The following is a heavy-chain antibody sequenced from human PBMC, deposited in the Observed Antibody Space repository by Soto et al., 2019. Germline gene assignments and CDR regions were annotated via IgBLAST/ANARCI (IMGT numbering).Heavy chain of an antibody. J-gene: IGHJ5*02. V-gene: IGHV4-34*01. D-gene: IGHD2-2*02. CDR3: ARARRPYIVVVPAAIKGNWFDP. Sequence: AEPMPLTSTVYFGYFGCYCWRLIRQTPGPGLEWIGEINHNGSTNYNPYLKSRVTISVDTSKNQFSLKLSSVTAADTAVYYCARARRPYIVVVPAAIKGNWFDPWGQGTRVTVSA. CDR2: INHNGST. CDR1: FGYFGCYC.